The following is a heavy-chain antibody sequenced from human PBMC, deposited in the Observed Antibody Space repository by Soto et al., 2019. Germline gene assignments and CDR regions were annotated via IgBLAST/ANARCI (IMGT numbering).Heavy chain of an antibody. CDR1: GGSISSSSYY. CDR2: IYYSGST. Sequence: QLQLQESGPGLVKPSETLSLTCTVSGGSISSSSYYWGWIRQPPGKGLEWIGSIYYSGSTYYNPSLKSRVTISVDTSKNQFSLKLSSVTAADTAVYYCARRSDSHSSGWYYPYHYYMDVWGKGTTVTVSS. V-gene: IGHV4-39*01. CDR3: ARRSDSHSSGWYYPYHYYMDV. D-gene: IGHD6-19*01. J-gene: IGHJ6*03.